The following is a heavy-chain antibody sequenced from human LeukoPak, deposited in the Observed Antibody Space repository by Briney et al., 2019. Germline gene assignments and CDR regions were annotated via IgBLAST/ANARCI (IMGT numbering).Heavy chain of an antibody. CDR2: ISAYNGNT. V-gene: IGHV1-18*01. CDR3: ARVDYGDGTLYYFDY. Sequence: VASVKVSCKASGYTFTSYGISWVRQAPGQGLEWMGWISAYNGNTNYAQKLQGRVTMTTDTSTGTAYMELRSLRSDDTAVYYCARVDYGDGTLYYFDYWGQGTLVTVSS. J-gene: IGHJ4*02. D-gene: IGHD4-17*01. CDR1: GYTFTSYG.